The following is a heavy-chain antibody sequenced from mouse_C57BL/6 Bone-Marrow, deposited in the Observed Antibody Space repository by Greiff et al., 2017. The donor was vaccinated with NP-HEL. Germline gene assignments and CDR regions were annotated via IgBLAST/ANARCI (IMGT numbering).Heavy chain of an antibody. J-gene: IGHJ2*01. V-gene: IGHV1-55*01. CDR3: AREGGYSNYEVNFDY. CDR1: GYTFTSYW. CDR2: IYPGSGST. D-gene: IGHD2-5*01. Sequence: QVQLQQPGAELVKPGASVKMSCKASGYTFTSYWITWVKQRPGQGLEWIGDIYPGSGSTNYNEKFKSKATLTVDTSSSTAYMQLSSLTSEDSAVYYCAREGGYSNYEVNFDYWGQGTTLTVSS.